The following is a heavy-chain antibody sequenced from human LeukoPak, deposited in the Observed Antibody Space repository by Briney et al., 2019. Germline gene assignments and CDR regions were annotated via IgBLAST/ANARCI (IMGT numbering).Heavy chain of an antibody. CDR3: ARALQYYDFWSGYSHSYGMDV. J-gene: IGHJ6*02. D-gene: IGHD3-3*01. Sequence: PSQTLSLTCTVSGGSISSGGYYWSWIRQHPGKGLEWIGYIYYSGSTYYNPSLKSRVTISVDTSKNQFSLKLSSVTAADTAVYYCARALQYYDFWSGYSHSYGMDVWGQGTTVTVSS. CDR1: GGSISSGGYY. CDR2: IYYSGST. V-gene: IGHV4-31*03.